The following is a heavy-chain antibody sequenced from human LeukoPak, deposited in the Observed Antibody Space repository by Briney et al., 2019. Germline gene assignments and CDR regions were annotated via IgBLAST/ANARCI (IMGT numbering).Heavy chain of an antibody. Sequence: GRSLRLSCAASGFTFSSYGMHWVRQAPGKGLEWVAVIWYDGSNKYYADSVKGRFTISRDNSKNTLYLQMNSLRAEDTAMYHCARGSTSFYYPHFDYWGRGALVTVSS. CDR3: ARGSTSFYYPHFDY. CDR2: IWYDGSNK. V-gene: IGHV3-33*01. J-gene: IGHJ4*02. CDR1: GFTFSSYG. D-gene: IGHD2-2*01.